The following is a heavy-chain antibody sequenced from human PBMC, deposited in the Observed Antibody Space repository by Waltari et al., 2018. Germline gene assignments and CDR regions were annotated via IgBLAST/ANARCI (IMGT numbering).Heavy chain of an antibody. CDR3: ARGLGGSGSYYNDYYYYMDV. CDR2: IIPIFGTA. Sequence: QVQLVQSGAEVKKPGSSVKVSCKASGGTFSSYAISWVRQAPGQGLEWMGGIIPIFGTANYAQKFQGRVTITADESTSTAYMELSSLRSEDTAVYYCARGLGGSGSYYNDYYYYMDVWGKGTTVTISS. J-gene: IGHJ6*03. CDR1: GGTFSSYA. V-gene: IGHV1-69*12. D-gene: IGHD3-10*01.